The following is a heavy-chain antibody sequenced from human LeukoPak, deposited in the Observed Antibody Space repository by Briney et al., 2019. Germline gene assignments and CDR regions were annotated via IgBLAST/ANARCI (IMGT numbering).Heavy chain of an antibody. J-gene: IGHJ4*02. Sequence: GGSLRLSCAASGFTFSSYEMNWVRQAPGKGLEWVSYISSSGSTIYYADSVKGRFTISRDNAKNSLYLQMNSLRAEDTAAYYCARSDPRITMIAGFDYWGQGTLVTVSS. CDR2: ISSSGSTI. CDR1: GFTFSSYE. CDR3: ARSDPRITMIAGFDY. D-gene: IGHD3-22*01. V-gene: IGHV3-48*03.